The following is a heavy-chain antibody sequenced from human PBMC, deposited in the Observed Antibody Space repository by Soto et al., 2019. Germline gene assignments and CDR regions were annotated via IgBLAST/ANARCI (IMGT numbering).Heavy chain of an antibody. CDR2: IQSGGST. V-gene: IGHV3-66*01. Sequence: HPGGSLGLSCAASGFTVSSHYMNWVRQAPGKGLEWVSLIQSGGSTFYADSVKGRFTISRDNSKNTLHLQMNNLRAEDTAIYYCAKGSGGNCYSHFDYCGQGTLVTVSS. J-gene: IGHJ4*02. CDR3: AKGSGGNCYSHFDY. CDR1: GFTVSSHY. D-gene: IGHD2-15*01.